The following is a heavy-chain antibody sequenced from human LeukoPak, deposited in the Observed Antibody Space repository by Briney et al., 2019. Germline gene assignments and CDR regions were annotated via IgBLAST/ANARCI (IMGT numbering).Heavy chain of an antibody. D-gene: IGHD1-26*01. CDR1: GFTFSSYA. CDR3: AKRGAEVGATVAPGDY. J-gene: IGHJ4*02. Sequence: GGSLRLSCAASGFTFSSYAMSWVRQAPGKGLEWVSAISGSGGGTYYADSVKGRFTISRDNSKNTLYLQMNSLRAEDTAVYYCAKRGAEVGATVAPGDYWGQGTLVTVSS. CDR2: ISGSGGGT. V-gene: IGHV3-23*01.